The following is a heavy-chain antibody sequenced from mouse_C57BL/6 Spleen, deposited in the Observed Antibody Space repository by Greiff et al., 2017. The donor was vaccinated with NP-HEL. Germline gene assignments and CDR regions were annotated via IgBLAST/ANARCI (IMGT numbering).Heavy chain of an antibody. CDR3: ARPGTRAMDY. D-gene: IGHD3-3*01. V-gene: IGHV1-81*01. CDR1: GYAFTSYG. J-gene: IGHJ4*01. Sequence: SGAELARPGASVKLSCKASGYAFTSYGISWVKQRTGQGLEWIGEIYPRSGNTYYNEKFKGKATLTADKSSSTAYMELRSLTSEDSAVYFCARPGTRAMDYWGQGTSVTVSS. CDR2: IYPRSGNT.